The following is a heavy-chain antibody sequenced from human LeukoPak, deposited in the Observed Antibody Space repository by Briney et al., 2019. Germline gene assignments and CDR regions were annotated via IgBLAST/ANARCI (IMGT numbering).Heavy chain of an antibody. D-gene: IGHD5-18*01. J-gene: IGHJ4*02. CDR2: IKSDGSTT. CDR3: ARVVDTHFDY. CDR1: GFTFSSCW. Sequence: GGSLRLSCAASGFTFSSCWMHWVRQAPGKGLVWVSRIKSDGSTTTYADSVKGRFTISRDNAKNTLYLQMSSLRAEDTAVYYCARVVDTHFDYWGQGTLVTVSS. V-gene: IGHV3-74*01.